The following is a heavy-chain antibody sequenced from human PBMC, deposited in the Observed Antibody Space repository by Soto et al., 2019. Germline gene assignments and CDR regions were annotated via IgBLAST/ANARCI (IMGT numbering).Heavy chain of an antibody. D-gene: IGHD2-15*01. CDR2: VYHNGGP. CDR3: VRHGGRLFDY. Sequence: QVQLQESGPGLVKPSGTLSLTCAVSDGXISSSNYWSWVRQTPGKGLEWIGQVYHNGGPSYNPSLRSRVTMSIDKSKNQFSLNLSAVTAADTAVYFCVRHGGRLFDYWGPGHLVTVSS. V-gene: IGHV4-4*02. J-gene: IGHJ4*02. CDR1: DGXISSSNY.